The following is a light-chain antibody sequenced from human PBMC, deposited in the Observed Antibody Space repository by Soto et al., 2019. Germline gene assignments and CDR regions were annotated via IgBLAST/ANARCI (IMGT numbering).Light chain of an antibody. CDR1: SSDVGVYNY. CDR3: CSYTSANTFV. J-gene: IGLJ1*01. CDR2: EVS. Sequence: QSVLTQPASVSGSPGQSITISCTGTSSDVGVYNYVSWYQHHPGKAPKFMIYEVSNRPSGVSNRFSGSKSGNTASLTISGLQAEDEADYYCCSYTSANTFVFGTGTKLTVL. V-gene: IGLV2-14*01.